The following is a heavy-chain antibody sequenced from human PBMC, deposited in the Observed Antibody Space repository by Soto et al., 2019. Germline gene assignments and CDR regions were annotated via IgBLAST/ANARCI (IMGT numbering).Heavy chain of an antibody. Sequence: ASETLSLPCTVSGGSISSGDYYWGWIRQPPGKGLEWIGYIYYSGSTYYNPSLKSRVTISVDTSKNQFSLKLSSVTAADTAVYYCASSFLYGDSSPFDYWGQGTLVTVSS. J-gene: IGHJ4*02. CDR2: IYYSGST. CDR1: GGSISSGDYY. V-gene: IGHV4-30-4*01. D-gene: IGHD4-17*01. CDR3: ASSFLYGDSSPFDY.